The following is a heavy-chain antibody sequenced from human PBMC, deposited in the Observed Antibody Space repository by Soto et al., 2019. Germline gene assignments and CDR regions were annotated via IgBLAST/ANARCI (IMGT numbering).Heavy chain of an antibody. V-gene: IGHV1-69*02. Sequence: SVKVSCKASGGTFSSYTISWVRQAPGQGLEWMGRIIPILGIANYAQKFQGRVTITADKSTSTAYMELSSLRSEDTAVYYCARGLPGSSSWYGLYFDYWGKGTLVTVPS. CDR3: ARGLPGSSSWYGLYFDY. CDR1: GGTFSSYT. D-gene: IGHD6-13*01. CDR2: IIPILGIA. J-gene: IGHJ4*02.